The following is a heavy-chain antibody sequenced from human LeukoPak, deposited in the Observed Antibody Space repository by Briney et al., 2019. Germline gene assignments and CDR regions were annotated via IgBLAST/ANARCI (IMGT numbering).Heavy chain of an antibody. Sequence: SETLSLTCAAYGGSFSGYYWSWIRQPPGKGLEWIGEINHSGSTNYNPSLKSRVTISVDTSKNQFSLKLSSVTAADTAVYYCAREGRGVTFDYWGQGTLVTVSS. CDR1: GGSFSGYY. J-gene: IGHJ4*02. V-gene: IGHV4-34*01. CDR2: INHSGST. D-gene: IGHD3-10*01. CDR3: AREGRGVTFDY.